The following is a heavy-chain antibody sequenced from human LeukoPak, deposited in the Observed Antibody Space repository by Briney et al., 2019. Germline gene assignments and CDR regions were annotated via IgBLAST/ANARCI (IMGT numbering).Heavy chain of an antibody. Sequence: GGSLRLSCTASGFSFSTFWMNWVRQAPGKGLEWVANIQHDGSVKYYVDSVKGRFTISRDNAMQSLYLKMNSLRAEDTAVYYCAGGVSYWGRGTLVTVSS. J-gene: IGHJ4*02. V-gene: IGHV3-7*04. CDR3: AGGVSY. CDR2: IQHDGSVK. CDR1: GFSFSTFW.